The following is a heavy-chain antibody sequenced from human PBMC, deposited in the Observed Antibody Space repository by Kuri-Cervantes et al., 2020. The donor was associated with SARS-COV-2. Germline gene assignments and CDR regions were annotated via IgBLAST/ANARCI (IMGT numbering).Heavy chain of an antibody. CDR2: ISYDGSNK. CDR1: GFTFSSYA. J-gene: IGHJ3*02. V-gene: IGHV3-30-3*02. CDR3: AKKGDSSSWYPGAFDI. D-gene: IGHD6-13*01. Sequence: GGLLRLSFPAFGFTFSSYAMHWVRQAPGKGLEWVAVISYDGSNKYYADSVKGRFTISRDNSKNTLYLQMNSLRAEDTAVYYCAKKGDSSSWYPGAFDIWGQGTMVTVSS.